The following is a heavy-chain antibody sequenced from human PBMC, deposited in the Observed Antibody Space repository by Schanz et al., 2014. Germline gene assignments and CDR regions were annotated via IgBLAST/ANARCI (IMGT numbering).Heavy chain of an antibody. CDR3: ARHRDEMATVSSPFDY. CDR1: GDSITGVSRY. J-gene: IGHJ4*02. CDR2: DCISATD. V-gene: IGHV4-39*01. Sequence: QVQLQESGPGLVKPSETLSLTCTVSGDSITGVSRYWGWIRQPPGKGLEWIASDCISATDYANESLQGGFSIPKDRSKNQWSLKVTSVTAADTAVYFCARHRDEMATVSSPFDYWGQGILVTVSS. D-gene: IGHD2-15*01.